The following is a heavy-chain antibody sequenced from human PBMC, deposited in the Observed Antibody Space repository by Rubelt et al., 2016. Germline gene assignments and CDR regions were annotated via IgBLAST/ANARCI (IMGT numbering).Heavy chain of an antibody. CDR1: GGSFDGYY. J-gene: IGHJ4*02. Sequence: QEQLQQWGAGLLKPSETLSLTCAVYGGSFDGYYWTWIRQSPGKGLEWIGEINHSGSTNYNPSLKSRVTISVDTSKNQISLKLGSVTAAETAVDYWARAVEFWSGDPFDYWGQGTLVTVS. CDR3: ARAVEFWSGDPFDY. CDR2: INHSGST. V-gene: IGHV4-34*01. D-gene: IGHD3-3*01.